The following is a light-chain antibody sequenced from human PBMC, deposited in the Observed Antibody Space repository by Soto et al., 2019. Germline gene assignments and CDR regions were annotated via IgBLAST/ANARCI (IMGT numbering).Light chain of an antibody. CDR2: GAS. CDR3: QQYNSWPPFFT. J-gene: IGKJ3*01. CDR1: QSVSSN. Sequence: EIVMTQSPATLSVPPGERATLSCRASQSVSSNLAWYQQIPGQAPRLLIYGASTRATGIPARFSGSGSGTDFTLTISSLQSEDFAVYYCQQYNSWPPFFTFGPGTKVDIK. V-gene: IGKV3-15*01.